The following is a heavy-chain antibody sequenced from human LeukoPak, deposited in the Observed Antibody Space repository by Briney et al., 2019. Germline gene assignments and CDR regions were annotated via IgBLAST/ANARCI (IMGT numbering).Heavy chain of an antibody. CDR2: IYSGGST. CDR3: ARERGHLDY. J-gene: IGHJ4*02. Sequence: GGSLRLSCAASGFTFSDYFMTWIRQAPGKGLEWVSVIYSGGSTYYADSVKGRFTISRDNSKNTLYLQMNSLRAEDTAVYYCARERGHLDYWGQGTLVTVSS. D-gene: IGHD6-25*01. V-gene: IGHV3-66*01. CDR1: GFTFSDYF.